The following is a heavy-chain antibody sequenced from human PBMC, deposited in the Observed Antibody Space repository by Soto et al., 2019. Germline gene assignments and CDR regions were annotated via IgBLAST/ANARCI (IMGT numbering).Heavy chain of an antibody. V-gene: IGHV4-30-4*01. Sequence: SETLSLTSTVSGGSISSGDYYWSWIRQPPGKGLEWIGYIYYSGSTYYNPSLKSRVTISVDTSKNQFSLKLSSVTAADTAVYYCARGQGYYDSSGYYFDHWGQGTLVTVSS. CDR2: IYYSGST. CDR3: ARGQGYYDSSGYYFDH. D-gene: IGHD3-22*01. CDR1: GGSISSGDYY. J-gene: IGHJ1*01.